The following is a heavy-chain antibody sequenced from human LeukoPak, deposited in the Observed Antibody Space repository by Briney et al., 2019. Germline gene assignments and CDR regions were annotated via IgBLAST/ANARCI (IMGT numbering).Heavy chain of an antibody. J-gene: IGHJ1*01. V-gene: IGHV1-69*13. CDR2: IIPIFGTA. CDR1: GGTLSSYA. Sequence: SVKVSCKASGGTLSSYAISWVRQAPGQGLEWMGGIIPIFGTANYAQKFQGRVTITADESTSTAYMELSSLRSEDTAVYYCARERYCSSTSCSGVFQHWGQGTLVTVSS. D-gene: IGHD2-2*01. CDR3: ARERYCSSTSCSGVFQH.